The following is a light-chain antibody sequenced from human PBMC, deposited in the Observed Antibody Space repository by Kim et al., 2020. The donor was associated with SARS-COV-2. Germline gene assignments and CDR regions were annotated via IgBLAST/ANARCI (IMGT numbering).Light chain of an antibody. CDR2: EVS. J-gene: IGLJ1*01. V-gene: IGLV2-8*01. CDR3: SSYAGSDNYV. Sequence: LTQPPSASGSPGQSVTISCTGTISDVGGYNYVSWYQQHPGKAPKLMIYEVSKRPSGVPDRLSGSKSGNTASLTVSGLQAEDEADYYCSSYAGSDNYVFGTGTKVTVL. CDR1: ISDVGGYNY.